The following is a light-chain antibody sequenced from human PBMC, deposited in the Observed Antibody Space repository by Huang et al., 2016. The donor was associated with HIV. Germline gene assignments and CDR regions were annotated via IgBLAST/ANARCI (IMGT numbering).Light chain of an antibody. CDR3: QQYGGSLYT. CDR2: GES. V-gene: IGKV3-20*01. J-gene: IGKJ2*01. CDR1: QSGSTDY. Sequence: EIVLTQSPGTLSLSPGERVTLSCRASQSGSTDYLAWYQQRPGQAPRLLIYGESSRATGIPERFSGSGSGTEFTLTISGLEPEDFAVYYCQQYGGSLYTFGQGTKLEIK.